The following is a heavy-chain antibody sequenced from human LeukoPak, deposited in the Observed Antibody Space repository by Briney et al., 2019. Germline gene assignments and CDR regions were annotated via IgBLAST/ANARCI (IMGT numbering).Heavy chain of an antibody. J-gene: IGHJ3*02. D-gene: IGHD3-22*01. CDR2: IKQDESEK. CDR1: GFTFSSSW. Sequence: GGSLRLSCAASGFTFSSSWMSWVRQAPGKGLEWVANIKQDESEKYYVDSVKGRFTVSRDNAKNSLYLQMNSLRAEDTAVYYCARDPYDSSGYSFGALDIWGQGTMVSVSS. V-gene: IGHV3-7*01. CDR3: ARDPYDSSGYSFGALDI.